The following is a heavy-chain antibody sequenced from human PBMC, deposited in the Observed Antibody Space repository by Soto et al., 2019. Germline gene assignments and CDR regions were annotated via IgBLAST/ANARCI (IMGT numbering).Heavy chain of an antibody. CDR2: IFYSGTT. J-gene: IGHJ4*02. V-gene: IGHV4-61*01. Sequence: SETLSLTCTVSGGSVSSGSYYWSWIRQPPGMGLEWIGYIFYSGTTNYNPSLKSRVTMSLYTSKNQFSLQLSSVTAADTAVYYCARVSIPYYYNTSGQSYFDYRGQGTLVTVYS. CDR1: GGSVSSGSYY. CDR3: ARVSIPYYYNTSGQSYFDY. D-gene: IGHD3-22*01.